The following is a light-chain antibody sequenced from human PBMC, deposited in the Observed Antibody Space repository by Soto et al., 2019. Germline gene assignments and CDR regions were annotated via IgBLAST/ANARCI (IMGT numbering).Light chain of an antibody. V-gene: IGLV1-40*01. J-gene: IGLJ3*02. CDR1: NSNIGAGYD. CDR3: QSYDSSLSGLWV. Sequence: QLVLTQPPSVSGAPGQRVTMSCTGSNSNIGAGYDVHWYQQFPGTAPRLVIYGNTNRPSGVPDRFSGSKSGTSASLAITGLQAEDEAEYYCQSYDSSLSGLWVFGGGTQLTVL. CDR2: GNT.